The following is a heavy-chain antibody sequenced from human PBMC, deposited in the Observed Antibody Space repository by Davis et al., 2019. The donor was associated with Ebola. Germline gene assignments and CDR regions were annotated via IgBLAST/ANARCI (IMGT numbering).Heavy chain of an antibody. J-gene: IGHJ4*02. CDR1: GYNFPNYW. CDR3: ARLWDTALVVPEY. CDR2: IHPGYSDI. Sequence: PGGSLRLSCKGSGYNFPNYWIAWVRQTPGKGLDWMGIIHPGYSDIRYSPSFQGLVTISADKSLNTAYLQWSSLKASDSAMYFCARLWDTALVVPEYWGQGTLVTVSS. D-gene: IGHD5-18*01. V-gene: IGHV5-51*01.